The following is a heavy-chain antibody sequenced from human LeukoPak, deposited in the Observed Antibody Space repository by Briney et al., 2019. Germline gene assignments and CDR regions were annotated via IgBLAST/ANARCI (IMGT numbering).Heavy chain of an antibody. D-gene: IGHD6-13*01. CDR2: VYYSGTT. V-gene: IGHV4-39*02. CDR1: GGSISLSYYY. CDR3: ARRRWSTRYSSSWYRGPIDY. J-gene: IGHJ4*02. Sequence: SETLSLTCSVSGGSISLSYYYWGWIRQPPGKALEWIGSVYYSGTTSYNPSLKSRVTISVDMSKNHFSLRLSSVTAADTAVYYCARRRWSTRYSSSWYRGPIDYWAREPWSPSPQ.